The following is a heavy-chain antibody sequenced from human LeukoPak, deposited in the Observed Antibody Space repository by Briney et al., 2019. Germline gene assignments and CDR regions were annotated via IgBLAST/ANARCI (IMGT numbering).Heavy chain of an antibody. Sequence: RGESLKISCKGAGYSFTSYWIGWVRQMPGKGLEWMGIIYPGDSDTRYSPSFQGQVTISADKSISTAYLQWSSLKASDAAMYYCARLAPSYYDIFTGTRGLYYYYYMDVWGKGTTVTVSS. CDR2: IYPGDSDT. CDR3: ARLAPSYYDIFTGTRGLYYYYYMDV. V-gene: IGHV5-51*01. CDR1: GYSFTSYW. D-gene: IGHD3-9*01. J-gene: IGHJ6*03.